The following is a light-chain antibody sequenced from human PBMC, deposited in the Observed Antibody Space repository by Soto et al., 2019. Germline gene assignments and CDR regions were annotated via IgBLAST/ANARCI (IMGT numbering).Light chain of an antibody. J-gene: IGKJ1*01. Sequence: IVFTQSPSTLSSFPSDRVTLSCRASQAVNTRLAWYQHKPGQAPRLLIYLASNRAAGVPARFSGSGSGTDFTLTISDVEPEDFAVYYCHQRQSWPRTFGQGTKVDIK. CDR3: HQRQSWPRT. CDR2: LAS. CDR1: QAVNTR. V-gene: IGKV3-11*01.